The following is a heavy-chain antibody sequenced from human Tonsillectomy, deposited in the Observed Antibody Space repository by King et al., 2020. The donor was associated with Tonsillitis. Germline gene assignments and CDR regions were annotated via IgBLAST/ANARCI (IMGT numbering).Heavy chain of an antibody. CDR3: TRGSTGYYYSWYALNGYDAFDI. Sequence: VQLVESGGGLVQPGGSLKLSCAASGFTFSGSAVHWVRQASGKGLEWVGRIRGKPNSYATAYAASVKGRVAITRDDSKNTAYLQMNSLKTEDTAVYYCTRGSTGYYYSWYALNGYDAFDIWGQGTVVTVSS. V-gene: IGHV3-73*02. CDR2: IRGKPNSYAT. J-gene: IGHJ3*02. D-gene: IGHD6-13*01. CDR1: GFTFSGSA.